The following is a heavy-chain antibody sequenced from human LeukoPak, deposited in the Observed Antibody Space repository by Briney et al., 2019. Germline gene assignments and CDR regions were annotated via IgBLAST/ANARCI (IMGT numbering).Heavy chain of an antibody. CDR2: INSDGITT. Sequence: GGSLRLSCAASGFTFSSYWMHWVRQAPGKGLVWVSRINSDGITTSYADSVKGRFTISRDNAKNTLYLQMNSLRAEDTAVYYCAKTLLRKGFSLDYWGQGTLVTVSS. CDR1: GFTFSSYW. V-gene: IGHV3-74*01. D-gene: IGHD1-26*01. CDR3: AKTLLRKGFSLDY. J-gene: IGHJ4*02.